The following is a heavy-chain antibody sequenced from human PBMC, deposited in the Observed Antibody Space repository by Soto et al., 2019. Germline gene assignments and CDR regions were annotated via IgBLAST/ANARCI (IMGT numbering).Heavy chain of an antibody. Sequence: EVQLLESGGGLVQPGGSLRLSCSASGFTFSSYAMSWVRQAPGKGLESVSAISGSGGSTYYADSVKGRFTISRDNSKNTLYLQMDSLRAEDTAVYYCAKGPPPPYRSTWYYFDSCGQGILVTVSS. V-gene: IGHV3-23*01. J-gene: IGHJ4*02. CDR1: GFTFSSYA. CDR2: ISGSGGST. CDR3: AKGPPPPYRSTWYYFDS. D-gene: IGHD6-13*01.